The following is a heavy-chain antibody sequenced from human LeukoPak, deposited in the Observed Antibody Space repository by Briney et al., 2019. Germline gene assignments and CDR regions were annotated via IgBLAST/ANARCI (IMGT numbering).Heavy chain of an antibody. V-gene: IGHV3-7*01. CDR1: GFTFSSYW. Sequence: PGGSLRLSCAASGFTFSSYWMSWVRQAPGKGLEWVANIKQDGSEKYYVDSVKGRFIISRDNAKNSLYLQMNSLRAEDTAVYYCARVPNWNYAPDAFDIWGQGTMVTVSS. D-gene: IGHD1-7*01. CDR3: ARVPNWNYAPDAFDI. CDR2: IKQDGSEK. J-gene: IGHJ3*02.